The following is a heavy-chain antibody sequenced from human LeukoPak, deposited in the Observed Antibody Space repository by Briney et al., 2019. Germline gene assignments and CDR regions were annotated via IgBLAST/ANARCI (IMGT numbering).Heavy chain of an antibody. CDR2: IYYSGST. J-gene: IGHJ6*03. D-gene: IGHD3-3*01. V-gene: IGHV4-30-4*08. Sequence: SETLSLTCTVSGGSISSGDYYWSWIRQPPGKGLEWIGYIYYSGSTYYNPSLKSRVTISVDTSKNQFSLKLSSVTAADTAVYYCAREANDFWCGPSYYMDVWGKGTTVTVSS. CDR1: GGSISSGDYY. CDR3: AREANDFWCGPSYYMDV.